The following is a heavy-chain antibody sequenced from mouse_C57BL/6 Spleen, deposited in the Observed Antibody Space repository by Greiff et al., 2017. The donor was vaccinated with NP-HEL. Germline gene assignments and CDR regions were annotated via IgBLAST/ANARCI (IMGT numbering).Heavy chain of an antibody. V-gene: IGHV5-15*01. CDR2: ISNLAYSI. J-gene: IGHJ2*01. CDR3: ARHGDRSFDY. D-gene: IGHD3-3*01. Sequence: EVKLMESGGGLVQPGGSLKLSCAASGFTFSDYGMAWVRQAPRKGPEWVAFISNLAYSIYYADTVTGRFTIPRENAKNTRYLEMSSLRSEDTAMYYCARHGDRSFDYWGKGTTLTVSS. CDR1: GFTFSDYG.